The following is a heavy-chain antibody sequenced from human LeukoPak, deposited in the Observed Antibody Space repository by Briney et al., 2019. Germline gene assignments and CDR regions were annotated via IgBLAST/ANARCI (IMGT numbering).Heavy chain of an antibody. J-gene: IGHJ4*02. D-gene: IGHD5-18*01. CDR3: ARERWQDTAMVTLGY. V-gene: IGHV1-2*02. CDR2: INPNSGGT. Sequence: ASVKVSCKASGYTFTGYYMHWVRQAAGQGLEWMGWINPNSGGTNYAQKFQGRVTMTRDTSISTAYMELSRLRSDDTAVYYCARERWQDTAMVTLGYWGQGTLVTVSS. CDR1: GYTFTGYY.